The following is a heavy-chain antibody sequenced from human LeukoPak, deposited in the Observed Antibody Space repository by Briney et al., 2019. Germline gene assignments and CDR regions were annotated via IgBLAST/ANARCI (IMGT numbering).Heavy chain of an antibody. CDR2: ISYDGSNK. Sequence: GGSLRLSCAASGFTFSSYGMHWVRQAPGKGLEWVAVISYDGSNKYYADSVKGRFTISRDNSKNTLYLQMNSLRAEDTAVYYCAKDSVPYQDYYGMDVWGQGTTVTVSS. J-gene: IGHJ6*02. CDR1: GFTFSSYG. CDR3: AKDSVPYQDYYGMDV. V-gene: IGHV3-30*18.